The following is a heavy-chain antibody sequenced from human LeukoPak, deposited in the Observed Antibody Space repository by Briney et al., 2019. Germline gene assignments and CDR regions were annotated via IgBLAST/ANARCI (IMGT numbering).Heavy chain of an antibody. CDR2: INPSGGST. J-gene: IGHJ5*02. V-gene: IGHV1-46*01. D-gene: IGHD3-10*01. CDR3: ARGGGSGSYYSWFDP. Sequence: RASVKVSCKASGYTFTSYYMHWVRQAPGQGLEWMGIINPSGGSTSYAQKFQGRVTMTRDMSTSTDYMELSSLRSEDTAVYYCARGGGSGSYYSWFDPWGQGTLVTVSS. CDR1: GYTFTSYY.